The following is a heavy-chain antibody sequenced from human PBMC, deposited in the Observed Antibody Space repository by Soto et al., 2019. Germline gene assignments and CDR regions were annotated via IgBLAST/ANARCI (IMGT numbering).Heavy chain of an antibody. CDR3: AREGTLVVRGLSPSWFDP. J-gene: IGHJ5*02. Sequence: GASVKVSFRASCYTFTSYGISWVRQAPGQGLEWMGWISAYNGNTNYAQKLQGRVTMTTDTSTSTAYMELSRLRSDDRSVYYCAREGTLVVRGLSPSWFDPWGQGTLLPVSS. V-gene: IGHV1-18*04. CDR2: ISAYNGNT. D-gene: IGHD3-10*01. CDR1: CYTFTSYG.